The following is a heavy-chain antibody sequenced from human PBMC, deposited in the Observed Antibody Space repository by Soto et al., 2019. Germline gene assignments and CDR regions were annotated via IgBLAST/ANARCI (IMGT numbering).Heavy chain of an antibody. V-gene: IGHV1-69*08. CDR3: AGDLGGGGVDFWSGYQPDV. Sequence: QVQLVQSGAEVQKPGSSVKVSCKASGGTFSSYTISWVRQAPGQGLEWMGRIIPILGIANYAQKFQGRVTNTADKSTSTAHMGLRSLRSEDTAVYYCAGDLGGGGVDFWSGYQPDVWGKGTTVTVSS. CDR2: IIPILGIA. J-gene: IGHJ6*04. D-gene: IGHD3-3*01. CDR1: GGTFSSYT.